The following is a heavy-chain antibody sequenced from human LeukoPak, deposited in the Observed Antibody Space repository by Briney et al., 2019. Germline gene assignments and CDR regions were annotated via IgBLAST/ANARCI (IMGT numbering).Heavy chain of an antibody. V-gene: IGHV4-39*01. CDR3: AGLETYYYDSSGPY. CDR1: GGSISSSSYY. CDR2: IYYSGST. Sequence: SETLSLTCTVSGGSISSSSYYWGWIRQPPGKGLEWIGSIYYSGSTYYNPSLKSRVTISVDTSKSQFSLKLSSVTAADTAVYYCAGLETYYYDSSGPYWGQGTLVTVSS. D-gene: IGHD3-22*01. J-gene: IGHJ4*02.